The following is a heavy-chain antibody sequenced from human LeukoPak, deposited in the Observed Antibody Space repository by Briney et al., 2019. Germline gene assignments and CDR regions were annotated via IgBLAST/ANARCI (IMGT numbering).Heavy chain of an antibody. CDR1: GFTFGDYA. CDR2: IRSKAHGGTT. J-gene: IGHJ4*02. Sequence: GGSLRLSCTASGFTFGDYAMSWFRQAPGEGQEWVGFIRSKAHGGTTEYAASVKGRFTISRDDSKSIAYLQMDSLKTEDTAVYYCTRAGRYCSGGSCYSFYWGQGTLVTVSS. D-gene: IGHD2-15*01. CDR3: TRAGRYCSGGSCYSFY. V-gene: IGHV3-49*03.